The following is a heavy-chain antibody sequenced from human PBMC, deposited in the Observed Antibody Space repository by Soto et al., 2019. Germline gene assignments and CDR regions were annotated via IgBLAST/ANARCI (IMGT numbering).Heavy chain of an antibody. J-gene: IGHJ6*02. CDR2: IYYSGST. Sequence: SVTQSLTCTVAEASSSSYYWSWIRQHPGKGLEWIGYIYYSGSTNYNPSLKSRVTISVDTSKTQFSLKLSSVTAADTALYYCARVSMAAAGSSYYYYYGMDVWGQGTTVTVSS. V-gene: IGHV4-59*01. CDR1: EASSSSYY. CDR3: ARVSMAAAGSSYYYYYGMDV. D-gene: IGHD6-13*01.